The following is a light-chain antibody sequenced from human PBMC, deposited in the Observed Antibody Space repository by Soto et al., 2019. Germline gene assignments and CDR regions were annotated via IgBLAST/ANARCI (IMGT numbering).Light chain of an antibody. V-gene: IGLV2-23*02. CDR1: SSDVGGYNY. Sequence: QLVLTQPASVSGSPGQSITISCTGTSSDVGGYNYVSWYQQHPGKAPKLMIYEVSNRPSGVSNRFSGSKSGNTASLTISGLQAEDEADYYCCSYAGSSTWVFGGGTKLTVL. J-gene: IGLJ3*02. CDR3: CSYAGSSTWV. CDR2: EVS.